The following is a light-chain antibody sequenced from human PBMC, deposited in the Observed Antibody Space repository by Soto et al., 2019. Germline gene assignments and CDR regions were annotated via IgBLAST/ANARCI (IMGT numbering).Light chain of an antibody. CDR1: SSDVGAYNY. CDR2: EVT. V-gene: IGLV2-14*01. Sequence: QSALTQPASVSGSPGQSITISCTGTSSDVGAYNYVSWYQHHPGKAPKLMIYEVTNRPSGVSNRFSGSKSGNTASMTISGLQAEDEDDYYCNSYTTNSHRVFGTGTQLTVL. CDR3: NSYTTNSHRV. J-gene: IGLJ1*01.